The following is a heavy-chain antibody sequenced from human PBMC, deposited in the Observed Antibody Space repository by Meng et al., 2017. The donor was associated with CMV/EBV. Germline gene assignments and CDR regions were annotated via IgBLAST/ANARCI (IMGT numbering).Heavy chain of an antibody. Sequence: RLPLQESGPGLVKPSETLSLTCTVSGGSISSSSYYWGWIRQPPGKGLEWIGSIYYSGSTYYNPSLKSRVTISVDTSKNQFSLKLSSVTAADTAVYYCARGVVTMIVVYDPWGQGTLVTVSS. V-gene: IGHV4-39*06. CDR1: GGSISSSSYY. CDR2: IYYSGST. D-gene: IGHD3-22*01. J-gene: IGHJ5*02. CDR3: ARGVVTMIVVYDP.